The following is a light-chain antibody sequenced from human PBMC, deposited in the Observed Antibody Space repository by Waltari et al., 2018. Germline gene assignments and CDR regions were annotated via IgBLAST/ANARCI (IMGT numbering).Light chain of an antibody. V-gene: IGKV1-9*01. CDR3: QQLNSYPIT. Sequence: IQLTQSPSSLSASVGDRVTITCRASQGISSNLAWYQQKQGKAPKLLISAASTLQSGVPLRFSGSGSGTDFTLTISSLQPEDFATYYCQQLNSYPITFGQGTRLEIK. CDR1: QGISSN. J-gene: IGKJ5*01. CDR2: AAS.